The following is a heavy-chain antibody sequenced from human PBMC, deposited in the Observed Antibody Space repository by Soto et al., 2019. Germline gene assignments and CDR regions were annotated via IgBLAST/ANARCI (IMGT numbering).Heavy chain of an antibody. CDR1: GGSITFGGYS. D-gene: IGHD1-26*01. CDR2: INHLETT. Sequence: TLARACPVSGGSITFGGYSRSWIRQTPGKGLEWIGYINHLETTFYNPSFESRLTLSIDRAKNQFSLKLHSMSAADRAVYFCARGGGSDSFDYWGQGILVTVYS. CDR3: ARGGGSDSFDY. J-gene: IGHJ4*02. V-gene: IGHV4-30-2*01.